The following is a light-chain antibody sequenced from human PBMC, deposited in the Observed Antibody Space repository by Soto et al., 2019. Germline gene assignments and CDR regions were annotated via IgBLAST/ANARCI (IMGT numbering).Light chain of an antibody. V-gene: IGLV2-14*01. J-gene: IGLJ1*01. CDR1: SSDVGGYNY. CDR2: DVS. Sequence: QSALTQPASVSGSPGQSITISCTGTSSDVGGYNYVSWYQQHTGKAPKLMIYDVSNRPSGVSNRFSGSKSGNTASLTISGLQAEDEADYYCRSYTSSSTLLYVFGTGTKVTV. CDR3: RSYTSSSTLLYV.